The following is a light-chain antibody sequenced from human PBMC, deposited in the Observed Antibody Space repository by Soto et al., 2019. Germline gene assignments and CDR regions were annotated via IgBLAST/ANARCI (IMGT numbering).Light chain of an antibody. Sequence: DIQMTQSPSSVSASVGDKVTISCRASEVVKSRLAWYQQTPGKAPNLLIFHASSLQSGVPSRFSGSGSGTDFTLTISSLEPEDFATYYCQQSDYFPVTFGGGTKVE. CDR1: EVVKSR. J-gene: IGKJ4*01. CDR2: HAS. V-gene: IGKV1-12*01. CDR3: QQSDYFPVT.